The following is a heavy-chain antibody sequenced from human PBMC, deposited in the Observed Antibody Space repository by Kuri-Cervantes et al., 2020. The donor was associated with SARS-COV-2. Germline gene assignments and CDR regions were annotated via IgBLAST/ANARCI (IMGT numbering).Heavy chain of an antibody. CDR3: ARGEYCSSTSCYTGWWDY. D-gene: IGHD2-2*02. Sequence: GGSLRLSCAASGVTFSSYSMNWVRQAPGKGLEWVSSISSSSSYIYYADSVKGRFTISRDNAKNSLYLQMNSLRAEDTAVYYCARGEYCSSTSCYTGWWDYWGQGTLVTSPQ. CDR2: ISSSSSYI. J-gene: IGHJ4*02. V-gene: IGHV3-21*01. CDR1: GVTFSSYS.